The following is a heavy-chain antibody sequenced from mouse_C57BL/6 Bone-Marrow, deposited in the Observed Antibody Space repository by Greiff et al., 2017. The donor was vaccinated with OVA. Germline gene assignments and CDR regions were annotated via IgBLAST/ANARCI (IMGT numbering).Heavy chain of an antibody. V-gene: IGHV1-81*01. D-gene: IGHD1-1*01. J-gene: IGHJ2*01. CDR3: AKLITAVEAEYYFDY. CDR2: IYPRSGNT. Sequence: VKLQESGAELARPGASVKLSCKASGYTFTSYGISWVKQRTGQGLEWIGEIYPRSGNTYYNEKFKGKATLTADKSSSTAYMELRSLTSEDSAVYFCAKLITAVEAEYYFDYWGQGTTLTVSS. CDR1: GYTFTSYG.